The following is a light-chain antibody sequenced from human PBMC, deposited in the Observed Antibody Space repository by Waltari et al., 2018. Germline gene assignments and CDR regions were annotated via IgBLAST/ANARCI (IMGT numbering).Light chain of an antibody. Sequence: IVLTQSPDSRAVSLGERATINSKSSQSLLYSSVNKNCLAWYQQKAGQPPKLLIYWASTREPGVPDQFSGSGSGTDFTLTISSLQAEDVAVYYCQQYCSSPLTFGGGTKVEIK. V-gene: IGKV4-1*01. J-gene: IGKJ4*01. CDR3: QQYCSSPLT. CDR1: QSLLYSSVNKNC. CDR2: WAS.